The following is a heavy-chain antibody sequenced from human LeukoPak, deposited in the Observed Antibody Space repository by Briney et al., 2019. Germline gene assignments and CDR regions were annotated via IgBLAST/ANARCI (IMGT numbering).Heavy chain of an antibody. D-gene: IGHD2-2*01. CDR1: GYSISSGYY. CDR2: IYHSGST. Sequence: SETLSLTCTVSGYSISSGYYWGWIRQPPGKGLEWIGSIYHSGSTYYNPSLKSRVTVSVDTSKNQFSLKLSSVTAADTAVYYCARGRVVVVPAAINAFDIWGQGTMVTVSS. J-gene: IGHJ3*02. V-gene: IGHV4-38-2*02. CDR3: ARGRVVVVPAAINAFDI.